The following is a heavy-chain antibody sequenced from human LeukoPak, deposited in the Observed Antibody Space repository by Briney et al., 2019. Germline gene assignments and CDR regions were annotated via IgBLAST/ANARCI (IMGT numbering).Heavy chain of an antibody. J-gene: IGHJ4*02. CDR3: ANSITMVRGETDY. CDR2: IYSGGST. D-gene: IGHD3-10*01. V-gene: IGHV3-66*01. Sequence: GGSLRLSCAASGFTVSSNYMSWVRQAPGKGLEWVSVIYSGGSTYYADSVKGRFTISRDNSKNTLYLQMNSLRAEDTAVYYCANSITMVRGETDYWGQGTLVTVSS. CDR1: GFTVSSNY.